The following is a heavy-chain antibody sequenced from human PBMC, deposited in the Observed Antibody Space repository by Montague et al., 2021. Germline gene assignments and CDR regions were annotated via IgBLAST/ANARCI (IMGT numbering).Heavy chain of an antibody. Sequence: SLRLSCAPSGFTFSSYAMHWVRQAPGRGLEWVAVISYDGIKEYYADSVRGRFTISRDNSNNTLYMQMNSLRAEDTAMYYCARASSYGKSSYYMDVWGRGTTVTVSS. J-gene: IGHJ6*03. CDR3: ARASSYGKSSYYMDV. CDR1: GFTFSSYA. CDR2: ISYDGIKE. D-gene: IGHD4-17*01. V-gene: IGHV3-30-3*01.